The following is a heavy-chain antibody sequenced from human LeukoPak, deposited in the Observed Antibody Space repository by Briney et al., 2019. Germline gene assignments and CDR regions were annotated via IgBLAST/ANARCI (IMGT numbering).Heavy chain of an antibody. J-gene: IGHJ5*02. CDR2: IYYSGST. V-gene: IGHV4-39*07. CDR1: GGSISSSGYY. D-gene: IGHD6-19*01. Sequence: SETLSLTCSVSGGSISSSGYYWGWIRQPPGKGLEWIGSIYYSGSTYYNPSLKSRVTISVDTSKNQFSLKLSSVTAADTAVYYCARVINTGWRQNDRWGQGTLVTVSS. CDR3: ARVINTGWRQNDR.